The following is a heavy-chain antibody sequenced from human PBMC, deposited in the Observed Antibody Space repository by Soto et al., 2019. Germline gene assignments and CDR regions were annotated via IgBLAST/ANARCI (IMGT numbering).Heavy chain of an antibody. V-gene: IGHV4-31*03. CDR1: GGSISSGGYY. CDR2: ISYSGST. D-gene: IGHD1-26*01. CDR3: ARVPFGSNGVTYFDY. J-gene: IGHJ4*02. Sequence: QVQLQESGPGLVKPSQTLSLTCTVSGGSISSGGYYWSWIRRHPGKGLEWIGYISYSGSTYYNPSLKGRVTISVDTCKNQFSLKLTSVTAAETAVYYCARVPFGSNGVTYFDYWGQGTLVTVSS.